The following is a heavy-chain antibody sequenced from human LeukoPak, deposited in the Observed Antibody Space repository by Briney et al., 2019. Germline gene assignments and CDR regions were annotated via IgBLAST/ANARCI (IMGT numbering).Heavy chain of an antibody. CDR3: VRGYSFGPYDMDV. CDR2: ISDSGGST. D-gene: IGHD2-15*01. Sequence: GGSLRLSCSASGFPFSSYAMHWVRQAPGKGLEYVSAISDSGGSTYYADSVKGRFTISRDNSKNTLYLQMSSLRAEDTAVYFCVRGYSFGPYDMDVWGQGTTVTVSS. V-gene: IGHV3-64D*09. J-gene: IGHJ6*02. CDR1: GFPFSSYA.